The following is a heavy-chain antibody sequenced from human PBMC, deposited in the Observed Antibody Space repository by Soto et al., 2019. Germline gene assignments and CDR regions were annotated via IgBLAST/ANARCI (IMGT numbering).Heavy chain of an antibody. Sequence: LRLSCAASGFTFSSYAMHWVRQAPGKGLEWVAVISYDGSNKYYADSVKGRFTISRDNSKNTLYLQMNSLRAEDTAVSYCAREAMITFGGVIVPPLYWGQGTLVTVSS. J-gene: IGHJ4*02. V-gene: IGHV3-30-3*01. CDR3: AREAMITFGGVIVPPLY. CDR1: GFTFSSYA. CDR2: ISYDGSNK. D-gene: IGHD3-16*02.